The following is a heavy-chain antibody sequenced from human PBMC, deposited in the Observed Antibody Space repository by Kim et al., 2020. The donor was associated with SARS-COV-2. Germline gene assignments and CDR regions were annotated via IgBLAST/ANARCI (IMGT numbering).Heavy chain of an antibody. D-gene: IGHD3-22*01. V-gene: IGHV1-69*04. CDR2: IIPILGIA. Sequence: SVKVSCKASGGTFSSYAISWVRQAPGQGLEWMGRIIPILGIANYAQKFQGRVTITADKSTSTAYMELSSLRSEDTAVYYCARPGDDSSGYYLFYWGQGTLVTVSS. J-gene: IGHJ4*02. CDR3: ARPGDDSSGYYLFY. CDR1: GGTFSSYA.